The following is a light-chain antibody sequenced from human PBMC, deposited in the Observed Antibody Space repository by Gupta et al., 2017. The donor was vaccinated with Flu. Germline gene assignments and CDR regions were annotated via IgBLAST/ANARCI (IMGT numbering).Light chain of an antibody. Sequence: QSPLTHPASVSGSPAPSITISCTGTSSDIGYYDYVSWYQQHPGKAPKLMIYEVSNRPSGVSNRFSGSKSGNTASLTISGLQADDESYYYCSSYTTSTTWVFGGGTQLTVL. CDR3: SSYTTSTTWV. CDR2: EVS. V-gene: IGLV2-14*01. CDR1: SSDIGYYDY. J-gene: IGLJ3*02.